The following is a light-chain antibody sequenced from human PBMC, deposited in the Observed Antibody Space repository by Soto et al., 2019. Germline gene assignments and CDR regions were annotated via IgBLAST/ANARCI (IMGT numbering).Light chain of an antibody. CDR1: SSDVGGYNF. V-gene: IGLV2-11*01. CDR3: CSYAGSYTWV. Sequence: QSALTQPRSVSGSPGQSVTISCTGTSSDVGGYNFASWYQQHPGKAPKLMIYDVSKRPSGVPDRFSGSKSGNTASLTISGLQAEDEADYYCCSYAGSYTWVFATGTKLTVL. CDR2: DVS. J-gene: IGLJ1*01.